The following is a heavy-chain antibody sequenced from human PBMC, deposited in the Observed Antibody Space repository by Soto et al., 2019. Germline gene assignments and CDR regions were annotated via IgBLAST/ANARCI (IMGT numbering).Heavy chain of an antibody. J-gene: IGHJ5*02. CDR1: GGSISSSSYY. D-gene: IGHD2-8*01. V-gene: IGHV4-39*07. CDR3: ARCLHCSNGGRFDP. CDR2: IYYSGST. Sequence: ASETLSLTCTVSGGSISSSSYYWGWIRQPPGKGLEWIGSIYYSGSTTYNPSLQNRVTISVDNSKNHLSLTLTSVTAADTAIYYCARCLHCSNGGRFDPWGQGALVTVSS.